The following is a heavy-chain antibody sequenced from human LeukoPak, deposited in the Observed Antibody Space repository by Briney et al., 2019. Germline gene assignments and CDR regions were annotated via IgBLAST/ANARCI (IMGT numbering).Heavy chain of an antibody. V-gene: IGHV3-43*02. CDR3: AKAWFGERSGGGFDY. Sequence: PGGSLRLSCAASGFTFDDYDIHWVRQAPGKGLEWVSLISGDGGSTYYADSVKGRFTISRDNSKNSLYLQMNSLRTEDTALYYCAKAWFGERSGGGFDYWGQGTLVTVS. J-gene: IGHJ4*02. CDR1: GFTFDDYD. D-gene: IGHD3-10*01. CDR2: ISGDGGST.